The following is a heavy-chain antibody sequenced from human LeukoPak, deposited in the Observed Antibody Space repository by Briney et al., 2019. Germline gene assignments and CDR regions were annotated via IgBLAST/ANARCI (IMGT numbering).Heavy chain of an antibody. Sequence: SGGSLRLSCAASGFTFDDYAMRWVRQAPGKGLEWVSGISWKSDSIGYADSVKGRFTISRDNAKKSLYLLMNSLRAEDTALYYCAKGVTYHYDSGSVKWFDPWGQGTLVTVSS. CDR1: GFTFDDYA. D-gene: IGHD3-10*01. V-gene: IGHV3-9*01. J-gene: IGHJ5*02. CDR2: ISWKSDSI. CDR3: AKGVTYHYDSGSVKWFDP.